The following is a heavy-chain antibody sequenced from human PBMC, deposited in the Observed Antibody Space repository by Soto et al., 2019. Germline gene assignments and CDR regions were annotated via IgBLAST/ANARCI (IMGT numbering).Heavy chain of an antibody. Sequence: PGESLKISCKGSGYSFTSYWISWVRQMPGKGLEWMGRIDPSDSYTNYSPSFQGHVTISADKSISTAYLQWSSLKASDTAMYYCASFYSSGWYNSPFDYWGQGTLVTVSS. V-gene: IGHV5-10-1*01. D-gene: IGHD6-19*01. CDR2: IDPSDSYT. J-gene: IGHJ4*02. CDR3: ASFYSSGWYNSPFDY. CDR1: GYSFTSYW.